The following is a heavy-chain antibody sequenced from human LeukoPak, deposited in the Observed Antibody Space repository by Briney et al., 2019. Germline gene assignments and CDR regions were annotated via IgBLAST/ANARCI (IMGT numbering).Heavy chain of an antibody. V-gene: IGHV3-9*01. J-gene: IGHJ4*02. CDR2: ISWNSGSI. Sequence: PGGSLRLSCAASGFTFSSYSMNWVRQAPGKGLEWVSGISWNSGSIGYADSVKGRFTISRDNAKNSLYLQMNSLRAEDTALYYCAIVHAGDTAMVTGYFDYWGQGTLVTVSS. CDR3: AIVHAGDTAMVTGYFDY. D-gene: IGHD5-18*01. CDR1: GFTFSSYS.